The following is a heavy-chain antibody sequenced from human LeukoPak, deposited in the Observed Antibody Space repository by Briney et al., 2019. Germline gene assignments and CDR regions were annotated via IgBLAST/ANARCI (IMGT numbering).Heavy chain of an antibody. J-gene: IGHJ4*02. D-gene: IGHD5-24*01. Sequence: GGSLRLSCAASGFTFSSYAMSWVRQAPGKGLEWVSVISGSGGTTYYADSVEGRFTISRDNSKNTLYLQMNSLRADDTAVYFCANEGWLQLTYWGQGTLVTVSS. CDR2: ISGSGGTT. V-gene: IGHV3-23*01. CDR3: ANEGWLQLTY. CDR1: GFTFSSYA.